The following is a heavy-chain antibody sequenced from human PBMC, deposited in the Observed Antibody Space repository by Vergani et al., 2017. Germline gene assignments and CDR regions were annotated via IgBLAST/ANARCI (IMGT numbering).Heavy chain of an antibody. V-gene: IGHV1-3*01. Sequence: QVQLVQSGAEVKKPGASVKVSCKASGYTFTSYAMHWVRQAPGQRLEWMGWINAGNGNTKYSQKFQGRVTITRDTSASTAYMELSSLRSEDTAVYYCARSPPTGYSSGWYDYWGQGTLVTGSS. CDR2: INAGNGNT. D-gene: IGHD6-19*01. J-gene: IGHJ4*02. CDR1: GYTFTSYA. CDR3: ARSPPTGYSSGWYDY.